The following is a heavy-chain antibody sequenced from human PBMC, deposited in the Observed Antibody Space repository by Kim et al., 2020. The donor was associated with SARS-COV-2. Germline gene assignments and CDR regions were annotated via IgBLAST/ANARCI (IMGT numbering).Heavy chain of an antibody. V-gene: IGHV3-23*01. CDR3: AKAVLEMATVLSAFDF. Sequence: GGSLRLSCAASAFTFNNYAMSWVRQAPGKGLEWVSTISGSGGSTYYADSVKGRFTISRDNSKNTLYLQMNSLRAEDTAVYYCAKAVLEMATVLSAFDFWGQGTMVTVSS. D-gene: IGHD4-4*01. J-gene: IGHJ3*01. CDR2: ISGSGGST. CDR1: AFTFNNYA.